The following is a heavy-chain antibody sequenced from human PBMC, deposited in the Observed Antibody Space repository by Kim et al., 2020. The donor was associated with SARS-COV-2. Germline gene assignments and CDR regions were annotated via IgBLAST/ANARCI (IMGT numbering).Heavy chain of an antibody. V-gene: IGHV3-15*01. CDR2: IKSKTDGGTT. CDR1: GFTFSNAW. Sequence: GGSLRLSCAASGFTFSNAWMSWVRQTPGKGLEWVGRIKSKTDGGTTDYAAPVKGRFTISRDDSKNTLYLQMNSLKTEDTAVYYCTYRGQWLPHDAFDIWGQGTMVTVSS. D-gene: IGHD5-12*01. J-gene: IGHJ3*02. CDR3: TYRGQWLPHDAFDI.